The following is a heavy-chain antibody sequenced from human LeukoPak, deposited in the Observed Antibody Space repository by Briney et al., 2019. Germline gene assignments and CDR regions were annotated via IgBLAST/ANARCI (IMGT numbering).Heavy chain of an antibody. Sequence: ASVRVSFKASGYTFTGYFMHWVRQAPGQGLDWMGWINPNTGGTKYAQKFQGRVTMTRDTSIGTAYMELSTVTSDDTAVYFCARVHATGYFSLDPGYWGQGTLVTVSS. V-gene: IGHV1-2*02. CDR1: GYTFTGYF. CDR3: ARVHATGYFSLDPGY. J-gene: IGHJ4*02. D-gene: IGHD3-9*01. CDR2: INPNTGGT.